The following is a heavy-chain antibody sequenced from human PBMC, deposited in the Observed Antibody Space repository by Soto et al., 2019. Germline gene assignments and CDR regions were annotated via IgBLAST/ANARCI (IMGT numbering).Heavy chain of an antibody. CDR3: ARDLDGSGSYYTDY. V-gene: IGHV1-18*01. CDR1: AYMFVTYG. CDR2: ISAYNGNT. J-gene: IGHJ4*02. D-gene: IGHD3-10*01. Sequence: GASVKVSCKASAYMFVTYGINWVRQAPGQGLEWMGWISAYNGNTKYAQNLQGRVTMTTDASTSTAYMEMRSLRSDDTAVYYCARDLDGSGSYYTDYWGPGTLVTSPQ.